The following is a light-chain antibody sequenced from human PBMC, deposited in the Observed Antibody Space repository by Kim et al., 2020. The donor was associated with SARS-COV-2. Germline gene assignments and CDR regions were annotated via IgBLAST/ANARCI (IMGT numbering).Light chain of an antibody. V-gene: IGKV2-28*01. Sequence: EPASISCRSSQSPLHSNGYYDLDWYLQKPGQSPQPLIYLGSNRASGVPDSFSGSGSGTYFTLKISRVESEDVGVYYCMQSLQTRLTFGQGTKLEI. CDR2: LGS. J-gene: IGKJ2*01. CDR1: QSPLHSNGYYD. CDR3: MQSLQTRLT.